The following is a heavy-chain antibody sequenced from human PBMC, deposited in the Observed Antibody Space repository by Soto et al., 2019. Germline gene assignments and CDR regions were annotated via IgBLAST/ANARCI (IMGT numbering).Heavy chain of an antibody. V-gene: IGHV4-59*12. CDR2: IYYSGST. Sequence: SETLSLTCTVSGGSIGTFYWSWLRQPPGKGLEWIGNIYYSGSTNYNPSLKSRVTISVDTSKNQFSLKLSSVTAADTAVYYCAREGGGVSPRTAPFDYWGQGTLVTVSS. CDR3: AREGGGVSPRTAPFDY. D-gene: IGHD3-10*01. CDR1: GGSIGTFY. J-gene: IGHJ4*02.